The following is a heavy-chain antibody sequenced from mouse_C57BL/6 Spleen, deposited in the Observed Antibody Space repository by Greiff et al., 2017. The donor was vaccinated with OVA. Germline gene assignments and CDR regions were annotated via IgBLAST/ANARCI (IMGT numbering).Heavy chain of an antibody. CDR2: IFPGSGST. CDR3: ARYYYYGSSYGWYFDV. V-gene: IGHV1-75*01. CDR1: GYTFTDYY. D-gene: IGHD1-1*01. Sequence: VQLQQSGPELVKPGASVKISCKASGYTFTDYYINWVKQRPGQGLEWIGWIFPGSGSTYYNEKFKGKATLTVVKSSSTAYMLLSSLTSEDSAVYFFARYYYYGSSYGWYFDVWGTGTTVTVSS. J-gene: IGHJ1*03.